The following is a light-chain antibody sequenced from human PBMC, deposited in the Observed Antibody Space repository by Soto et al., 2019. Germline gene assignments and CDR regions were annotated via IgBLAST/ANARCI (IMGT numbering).Light chain of an antibody. Sequence: EIVMTQSPATLSVSPGETATLSCRASQSVTYNLAWYQQKPGQGPRLLIYGAFTRATGIPARFSGSGSGTEFTLTISLLQSEDFSVYYCQKYKNWPPLTFGGGTKVEIK. CDR3: QKYKNWPPLT. V-gene: IGKV3-15*01. CDR1: QSVTYN. CDR2: GAF. J-gene: IGKJ4*01.